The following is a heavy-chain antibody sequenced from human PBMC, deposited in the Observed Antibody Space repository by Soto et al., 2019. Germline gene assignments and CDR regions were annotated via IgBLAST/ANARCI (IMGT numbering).Heavy chain of an antibody. D-gene: IGHD6-13*01. Sequence: PVVSLILSCSSSVFTFISYSIGWVRQAAVNWLEWVSAISGSGVITYYADSLKGLSTISIDNSKNTLYLQMNSLRAEDTDVYDCAKDTVEAAGSDFDIWGPGKIV. V-gene: IGHV3-23*01. CDR3: AKDTVEAAGSDFDI. CDR1: VFTFISYS. CDR2: ISGSGVIT. J-gene: IGHJ3*02.